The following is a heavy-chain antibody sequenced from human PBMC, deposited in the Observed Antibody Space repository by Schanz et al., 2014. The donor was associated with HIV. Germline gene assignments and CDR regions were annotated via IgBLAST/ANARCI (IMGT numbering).Heavy chain of an antibody. CDR2: INHSGST. Sequence: QVQLQPWGAGLLKPSETLSLTCSVYGGSFSGYFWAWIRQPPGKGLEWIGEINHSGSTNYNPSLKIRVTISVDSSKNHFSLELTSVTAADTAVYYCAKLILFDNHDFWSGYPDWGQGTLVTVSS. CDR1: GGSFSGYF. J-gene: IGHJ4*02. V-gene: IGHV4-34*01. CDR3: AKLILFDNHDFWSGYPD. D-gene: IGHD3-3*01.